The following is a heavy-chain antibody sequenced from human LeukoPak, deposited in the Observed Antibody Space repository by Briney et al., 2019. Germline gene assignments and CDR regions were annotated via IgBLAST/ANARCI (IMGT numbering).Heavy chain of an antibody. CDR3: ARGFYIDYGYCFDP. CDR2: INPNSGGT. V-gene: IGHV1-2*02. J-gene: IGHJ5*02. D-gene: IGHD4-17*01. Sequence: GASVKVSCKASGYTFTGYYMHWVRQAPGQGLEWMGCINPNSGGTNYAQKFQGRVTMTRDTSISTAYMELSRLRSDDTAVYYCARGFYIDYGYCFDPWGLGTLVTVSS. CDR1: GYTFTGYY.